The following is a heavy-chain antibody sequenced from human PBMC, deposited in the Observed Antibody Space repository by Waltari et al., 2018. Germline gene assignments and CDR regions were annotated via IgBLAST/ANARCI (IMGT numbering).Heavy chain of an antibody. CDR3: ARGGGNRPLGGDPLGY. J-gene: IGHJ4*02. D-gene: IGHD2-21*01. CDR2: IIPILGIA. Sequence: QVQLVQSGAEVKKPGSSVKVSCKASGGTFSSYTISRVRQAPGQGLEWMGRIIPILGIANYAQKFQGRVTITADKSTSTAYMELSSLRSEDTAVYYCARGGGNRPLGGDPLGYWGQGTLVTVSS. V-gene: IGHV1-69*02. CDR1: GGTFSSYT.